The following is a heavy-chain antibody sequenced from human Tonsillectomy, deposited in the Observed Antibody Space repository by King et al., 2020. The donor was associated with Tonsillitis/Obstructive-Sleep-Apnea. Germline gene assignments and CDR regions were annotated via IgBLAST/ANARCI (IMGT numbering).Heavy chain of an antibody. CDR2: IDWDDDK. V-gene: IGHV2-70*15. J-gene: IGHJ5*02. D-gene: IGHD3-10*01. CDR1: GFSLSTSGMC. Sequence: LTLKESGPALVKPTQTLTLTCTFSGFSLSTSGMCVSWIRQPPGKALEWLARIDWDDDKYYSTSLKTRLTISKDTSKNQVVLTMTNMDPVDTATYYCARIRGDYYGSGSYHWFDPWGQGTLVTVSS. CDR3: ARIRGDYYGSGSYHWFDP.